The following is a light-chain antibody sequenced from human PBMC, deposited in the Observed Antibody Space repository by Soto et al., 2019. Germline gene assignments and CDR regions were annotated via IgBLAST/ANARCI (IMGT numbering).Light chain of an antibody. CDR1: SSDVGSYNL. CDR3: YSYAGSSTFI. J-gene: IGLJ2*01. Sequence: QSALTQPASVSGSPGQSITISCTGTSSDVGSYNLVSWYQQYPGKAPKFIIYEDTKRPSGVPNRFSGSKSGNTASLTISGLQAEDEGDYYCYSYAGSSTFIFGGGTQLTVL. CDR2: EDT. V-gene: IGLV2-23*02.